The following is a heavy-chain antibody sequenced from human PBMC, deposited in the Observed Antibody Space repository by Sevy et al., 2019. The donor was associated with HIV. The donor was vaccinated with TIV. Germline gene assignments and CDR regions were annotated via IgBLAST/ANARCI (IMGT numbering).Heavy chain of an antibody. Sequence: GGSLRLSCAASGFTFSSYAMHWVRQAPGKGLEWVAVISYDGSNKYYADSVKGRFTISRDNSKNTLYLQMNSLRAEDTAVYYWARDDGGGYGSSWSRGYYYYSMDVWGQGTTVTVSS. D-gene: IGHD6-13*01. V-gene: IGHV3-30-3*01. CDR3: ARDDGGGYGSSWSRGYYYYSMDV. CDR2: ISYDGSNK. J-gene: IGHJ6*02. CDR1: GFTFSSYA.